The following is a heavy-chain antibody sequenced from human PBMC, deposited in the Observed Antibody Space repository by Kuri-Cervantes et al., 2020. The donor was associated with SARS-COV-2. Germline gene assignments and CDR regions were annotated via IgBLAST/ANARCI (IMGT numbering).Heavy chain of an antibody. J-gene: IGHJ5*02. CDR3: AKDQEAVISSWFGGKNWFDP. Sequence: GGSLRLSCAASGLTFSSYAMSWVRQAPGKGLEWVSAISGSGVITDYADSVKGRFTISRDNAKNSLYLQMNSLRAEDTAVYYCAKDQEAVISSWFGGKNWFDPWGQGTLVTVSS. CDR1: GLTFSSYA. D-gene: IGHD3-10*01. CDR2: ISGSGVIT. V-gene: IGHV3-23*01.